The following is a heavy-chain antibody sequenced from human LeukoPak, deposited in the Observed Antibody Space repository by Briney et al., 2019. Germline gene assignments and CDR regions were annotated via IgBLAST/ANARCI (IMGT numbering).Heavy chain of an antibody. CDR1: GDSINSNNYY. CDR2: IYSSGRT. V-gene: IGHV4-61*02. J-gene: IGHJ6*03. D-gene: IGHD7-27*01. Sequence: SQTLSLTCTVSGDSINSNNYYWSWIRQPAGKGLEWIGRIYSSGRTNYNPSLKSRVTISLDTSRNQFSLKLSSVTAADTAVYYCARGRLGSRPRYYYYVDVWGKGTTVTISS. CDR3: ARGRLGSRPRYYYYVDV.